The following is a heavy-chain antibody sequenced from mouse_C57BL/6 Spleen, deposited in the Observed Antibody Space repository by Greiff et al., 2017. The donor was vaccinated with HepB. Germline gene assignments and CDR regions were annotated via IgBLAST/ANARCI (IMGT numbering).Heavy chain of an antibody. V-gene: IGHV1-82*01. CDR2: IYPGDGDT. D-gene: IGHD1-1*01. J-gene: IGHJ2*01. CDR3: ARSLITTVGFYFDY. CDR1: GYAFSSSW. Sequence: QVQLKESGPELVKPGASVKISCKASGYAFSSSWMNWVKQRPGKGLEWIGRIYPGDGDTNYNGKFKGKATLTADKSSSTAYMQLSSLTSEDSAVYFCARSLITTVGFYFDYWGQGTTLTVSS.